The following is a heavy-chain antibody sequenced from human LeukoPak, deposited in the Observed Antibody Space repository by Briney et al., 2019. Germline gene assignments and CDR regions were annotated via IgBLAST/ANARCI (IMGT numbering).Heavy chain of an antibody. Sequence: QPGRSLTLSCAASGFTFSSFGMHWVRQAPGKGLEWVAVIWYDASNKYYVDSVKGRFTISRDNSKNTLYLQMNSLRDDDTAVYYCVRGVGVSRFNYLAPWGQGTLVIVSS. V-gene: IGHV3-33*01. CDR3: VRGVGVSRFNYLAP. CDR1: GFTFSSFG. J-gene: IGHJ5*02. D-gene: IGHD1-7*01. CDR2: IWYDASNK.